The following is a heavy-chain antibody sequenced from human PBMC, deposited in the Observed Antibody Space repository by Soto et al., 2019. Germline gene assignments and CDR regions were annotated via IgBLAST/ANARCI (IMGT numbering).Heavy chain of an antibody. CDR2: IYYSGST. D-gene: IGHD2-15*01. J-gene: IGHJ4*02. V-gene: IGHV4-31*03. CDR3: ARVETEGYCSGGSCYPKTYFAS. CDR1: GGSISSGGYY. Sequence: QVQLQESGPGLVKPSQTLSLTCTVSGGSISSGGYYWSWIRQHPGKGLEWIGYIYYSGSTYYNPSLKSRVTISVDTSKNQFSLKLSSVTAADTAVYYCARVETEGYCSGGSCYPKTYFASWGQGTLVTVSS.